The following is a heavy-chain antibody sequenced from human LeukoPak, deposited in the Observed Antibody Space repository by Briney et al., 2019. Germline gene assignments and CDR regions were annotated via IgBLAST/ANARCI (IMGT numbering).Heavy chain of an antibody. J-gene: IGHJ4*02. CDR3: ARGCGGSCYSVDY. D-gene: IGHD2-15*01. Sequence: SETLSLTCTVSGGSISSGGYYWSWIRQPPGKGLEWIGYIYHSGSTYYNPSLKSRVTISVDRSKNQFSLKLSSVTAADTAVYYCARGCGGSCYSVDYWGQGTLVTVSS. CDR1: GGSISSGGYY. CDR2: IYHSGST. V-gene: IGHV4-30-2*01.